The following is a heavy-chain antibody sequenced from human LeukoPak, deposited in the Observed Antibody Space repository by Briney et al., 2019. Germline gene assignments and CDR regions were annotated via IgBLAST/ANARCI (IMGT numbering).Heavy chain of an antibody. CDR2: IYYSGST. Sequence: PSETLSLTCTVSGGSISGSSYYWGWIRQPPGKELEWIGSIYYSGSTYYNPSLKSRVTISVDTSKNQFSLKLSSVTAADTAVYCCARDGWFGELTHAFDIWGQGTMVTVSS. J-gene: IGHJ3*02. V-gene: IGHV4-39*07. CDR1: GGSISGSSYY. D-gene: IGHD3-10*01. CDR3: ARDGWFGELTHAFDI.